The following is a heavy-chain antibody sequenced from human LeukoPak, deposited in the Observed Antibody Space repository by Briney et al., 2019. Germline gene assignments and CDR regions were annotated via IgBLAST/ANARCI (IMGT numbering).Heavy chain of an antibody. D-gene: IGHD6-19*01. J-gene: IGHJ4*02. CDR2: INDRGGYI. Sequence: PGGSLRLSCEASGFTFSMYSMAWVRQAPGKGLEWVSVINDRGGYIQDADSVKGRFTISRDNSQNTLFLQMNSLRDEDTAVYYCARERDRGIEVADDFDYWGQGTLVTVSS. CDR3: ARERDRGIEVADDFDY. CDR1: GFTFSMYS. V-gene: IGHV3-23*01.